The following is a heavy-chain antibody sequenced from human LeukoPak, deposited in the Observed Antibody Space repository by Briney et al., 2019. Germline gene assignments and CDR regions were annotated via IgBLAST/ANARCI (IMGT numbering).Heavy chain of an antibody. CDR1: GGSISSYY. D-gene: IGHD3-22*01. J-gene: IGHJ4*02. CDR3: ARSPYDSRTFDY. V-gene: IGHV4-4*07. CDR2: IYTSGST. Sequence: SETLSLTCTVSGGSISSYYWSWIRQPAGKGLEWIGRIYTSGSTYYNPSLKSRVTISVDTSKNQFSLKLSSVTAADTAVYYCARSPYDSRTFDYWGQGTLVTVSS.